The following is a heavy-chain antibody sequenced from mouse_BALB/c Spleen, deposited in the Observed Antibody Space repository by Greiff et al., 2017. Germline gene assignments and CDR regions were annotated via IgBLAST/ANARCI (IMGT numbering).Heavy chain of an antibody. Sequence: EVKLVESGPDLVKPSQSLSLTCTVTGYSITSGYSWHWIRQFPGNKLEWMGYIHYSGSTNYNPSLKSRISITRDTSKNQFFLQLNSVTTEDTATYYCARSGITTATFWYFDVWGAGTTVTVSS. CDR1: GYSITSGYS. D-gene: IGHD1-2*01. V-gene: IGHV3-1*02. CDR3: ARSGITTATFWYFDV. J-gene: IGHJ1*01. CDR2: IHYSGST.